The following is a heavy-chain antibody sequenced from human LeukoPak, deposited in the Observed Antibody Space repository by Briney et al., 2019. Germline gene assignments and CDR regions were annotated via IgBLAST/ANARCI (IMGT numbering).Heavy chain of an antibody. CDR3: AKEGTAMVGYFDY. D-gene: IGHD5-18*01. CDR2: ISYDGSNK. CDR1: GFTFSSYG. V-gene: IGHV3-30*18. J-gene: IGHJ4*02. Sequence: GGSLRLSCAASGFTFSSYGMHWVRQAPGKGLEWVAVISYDGSNKYYADSVKGRFTISRDNSKNTLYLQMNSLRAEDTAVYYCAKEGTAMVGYFDYWGQGTLVTVSS.